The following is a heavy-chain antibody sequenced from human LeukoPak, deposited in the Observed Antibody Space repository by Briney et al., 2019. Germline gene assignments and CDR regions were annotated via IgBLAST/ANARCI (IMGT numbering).Heavy chain of an antibody. CDR3: ATDPLLGKYDSSGYLDY. CDR2: FDAEDGET. Sequence: ASVKVSCKVSGYSLSKLSTHWVRQAPGKGLEWMGGFDAEDGETIYAQKFQGRVTMTEDTSTDTAYMELSSLRSEDTAVYYCATDPLLGKYDSSGYLDYWGQGTLVTVSS. D-gene: IGHD3-22*01. J-gene: IGHJ4*02. V-gene: IGHV1-24*01. CDR1: GYSLSKLS.